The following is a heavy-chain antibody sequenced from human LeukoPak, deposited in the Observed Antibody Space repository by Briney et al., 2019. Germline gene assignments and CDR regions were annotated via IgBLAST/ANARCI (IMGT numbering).Heavy chain of an antibody. CDR3: AIPPTYYYDSSGYYYFDY. Sequence: ASVKVSCKASGYTFTGYYMHWVRQAPGQGLEWMGWINPNSGGTNCAQKFQGRVTMTRDTSISTAYMELSRLRSDDTAVYYCAIPPTYYYDSSGYYYFDYWGQGTLVTVSS. J-gene: IGHJ4*02. CDR2: INPNSGGT. V-gene: IGHV1-2*02. CDR1: GYTFTGYY. D-gene: IGHD3-22*01.